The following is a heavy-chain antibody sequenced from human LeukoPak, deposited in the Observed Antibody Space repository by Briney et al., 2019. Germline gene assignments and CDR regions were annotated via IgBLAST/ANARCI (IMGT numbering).Heavy chain of an antibody. CDR3: AREKVGGYDLHY. D-gene: IGHD5-12*01. CDR2: FDPEDGET. Sequence: GASVKVSCKVSGYTLTELSMHWVRQAPGKGLEWMGGFDPEDGETIYAQKFQGRVTMTTDTSTSTAYMELRSLRSEDTAVYYCAREKVGGYDLHYWGQGTLVTVSS. V-gene: IGHV1-24*01. CDR1: GYTLTELS. J-gene: IGHJ4*02.